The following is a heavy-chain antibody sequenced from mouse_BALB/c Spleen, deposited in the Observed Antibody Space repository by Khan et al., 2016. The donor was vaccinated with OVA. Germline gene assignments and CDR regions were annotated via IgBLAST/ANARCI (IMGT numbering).Heavy chain of an antibody. CDR3: ARYDYDYDGAFAY. CDR1: GDSITSGY. J-gene: IGHJ3*01. V-gene: IGHV3-8*02. D-gene: IGHD2-4*01. CDR2: ISYSGST. Sequence: VQLQQPGPSLVKPSQTLSLTCSVTGDSITSGYWNWIRKFPGNKLEYMGYISYSGSTYYNPSLKSRISIIRDTSKNQYYLQLNSVTTEDTATYYCARYDYDYDGAFAYWGQGTLVTVSA.